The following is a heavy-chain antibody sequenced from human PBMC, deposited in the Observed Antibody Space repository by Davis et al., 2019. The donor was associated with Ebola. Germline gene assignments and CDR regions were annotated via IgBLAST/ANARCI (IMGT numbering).Heavy chain of an antibody. Sequence: PGGSLRLSCAASGFSFRNYWMHWLRQTPEKGLVWVSRINSHGTVTNFADSVKGRFTISRDNSKNTLYLQMNSLRAEDTAVYYCAKDSLIPVGATTRMDFDYWGQGTLVTVSS. J-gene: IGHJ4*02. D-gene: IGHD1-26*01. V-gene: IGHV3-74*01. CDR3: AKDSLIPVGATTRMDFDY. CDR2: INSHGTVT. CDR1: GFSFRNYW.